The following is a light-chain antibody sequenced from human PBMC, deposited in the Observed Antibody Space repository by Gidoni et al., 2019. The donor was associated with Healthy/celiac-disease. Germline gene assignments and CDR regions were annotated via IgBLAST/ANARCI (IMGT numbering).Light chain of an antibody. J-gene: IGKJ3*01. V-gene: IGKV3-15*01. CDR3: QQYNNWPR. CDR2: GAS. Sequence: DIVMTQSPATLSVSPGERATLSCRASQSVSSNLAWYQQKPDQAPRLLSYGASTRATGITASVSGRGSGTEFTLTISSLQSEDFAVYYWQQYNNWPRFXPXTKVDIK. CDR1: QSVSSN.